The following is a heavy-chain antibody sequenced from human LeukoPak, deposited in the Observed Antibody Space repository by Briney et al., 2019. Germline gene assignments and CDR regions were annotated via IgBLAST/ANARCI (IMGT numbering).Heavy chain of an antibody. CDR2: ISDSGGTT. D-gene: IGHD4-17*01. V-gene: IGHV3-23*01. CDR1: GFTFSSYA. Sequence: PGGSLRLSCAASGFTFSSYAMTWVRQAPGKGLEWVSTISDSGGTTYYADPVKGRFTISRDKSKNTLYLQLNSLRAEDTAVYFCAKDYGDYSSWFDPWGQGTLVTVSS. J-gene: IGHJ5*02. CDR3: AKDYGDYSSWFDP.